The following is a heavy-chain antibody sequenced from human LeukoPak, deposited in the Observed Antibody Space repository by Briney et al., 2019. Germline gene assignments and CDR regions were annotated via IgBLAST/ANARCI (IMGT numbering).Heavy chain of an antibody. CDR1: GFTFSSYS. J-gene: IGHJ6*03. CDR2: ISSSSSTI. Sequence: GGSLRLSCAASGFTFSSYSMNWVRQAPGKGLEWVSYISSSSSTIYYADSVKGRFTISRDNAKNSLYLQMNSLRAEDTAVYYCARERVEKIGSYPAYYYYYYMDLWGKGTTVTISS. D-gene: IGHD1-26*01. CDR3: ARERVEKIGSYPAYYYYYYMDL. V-gene: IGHV3-48*01.